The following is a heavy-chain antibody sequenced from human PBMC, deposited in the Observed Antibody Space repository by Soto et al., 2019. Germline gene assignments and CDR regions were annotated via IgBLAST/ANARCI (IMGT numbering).Heavy chain of an antibody. D-gene: IGHD3-10*01. CDR3: TRAYGAETFDF. Sequence: ASVKVSCKASGYTFNNYDIHWVRQAPGHGLEWMGWMNPNSGNTGYAQNFRGRVTMTQNTAIGTAYMALSSLRSDDTATYYCTRAYGAETFDFWGQGTRVTVSS. CDR2: MNPNSGNT. V-gene: IGHV1-8*02. CDR1: GYTFNNYD. J-gene: IGHJ5*01.